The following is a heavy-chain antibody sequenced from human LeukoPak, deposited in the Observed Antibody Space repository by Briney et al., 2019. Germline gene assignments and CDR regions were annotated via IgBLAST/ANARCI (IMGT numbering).Heavy chain of an antibody. CDR2: IYTSGST. J-gene: IGHJ4*02. CDR1: GGSISSYY. D-gene: IGHD1-1*01. CDR3: ARHLQLERPRYFDY. V-gene: IGHV4-4*07. Sequence: KPSETLSLTCTVSGGSISSYYWSWIRQPAGKGLEWIGRIYTSGSTNYNPSLKSRVTMSVDTSKNQFSLKLSSVTAADTAVYYCARHLQLERPRYFDYWGQGTLVTVSS.